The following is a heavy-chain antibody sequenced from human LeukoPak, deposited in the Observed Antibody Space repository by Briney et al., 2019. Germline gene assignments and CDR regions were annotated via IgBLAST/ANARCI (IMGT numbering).Heavy chain of an antibody. CDR1: GFTFSSYA. J-gene: IGHJ4*02. Sequence: GGSLRLSCAASGFTFSSYAMSWVRQAPGKGLEWVSAISGSGGSTYYADSVKGRFTISRDNSKNSLYLQMNSLRAEDTAVYYCATYIILTGYFDYWGQGTLVTVSS. CDR2: ISGSGGST. CDR3: ATYIILTGYFDY. V-gene: IGHV3-23*01. D-gene: IGHD3-9*01.